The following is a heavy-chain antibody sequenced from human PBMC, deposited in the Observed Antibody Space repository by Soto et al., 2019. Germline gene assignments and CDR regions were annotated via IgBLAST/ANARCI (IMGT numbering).Heavy chain of an antibody. CDR3: ARAGYDYVWWCYRGVYYYYVIYF. J-gene: IGHJ6*02. CDR2: INPSGGST. D-gene: IGHD3-16*02. CDR1: GYTFTSYY. V-gene: IGHV1-46*01. Sequence: GASVKVSCKASGYTFTSYYMHWVRQAPGQGLEWMGIINPSGGSTSYAQKFQGRVTMTRDTSTSTVYMELSSLRSEDTAVYYCARAGYDYVWWCYRGVYYYYVIYFWGQGSTVTVS.